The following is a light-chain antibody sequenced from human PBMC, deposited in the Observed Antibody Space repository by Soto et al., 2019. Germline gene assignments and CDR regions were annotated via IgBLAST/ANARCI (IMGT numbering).Light chain of an antibody. J-gene: IGKJ4*01. CDR2: ATS. V-gene: IGKV3-15*01. CDR3: QQYGDCPLT. Sequence: EIVVTQSPATLSVSPGERATLSCRASQSVGNNFAWYQQKPGQAPSLLIFATSTRATGVPARFSGSGSGTEFTLTISSLQSEDFAVYYCQQYGDCPLTFGGGAKVEIE. CDR1: QSVGNN.